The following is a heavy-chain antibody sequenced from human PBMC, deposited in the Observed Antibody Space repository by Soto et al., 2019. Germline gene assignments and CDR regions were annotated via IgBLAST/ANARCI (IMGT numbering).Heavy chain of an antibody. Sequence: SETLSLTCTVSGGSISSGGYYWSWIRQHPGKGLEWIGYIYYSGSTYYNPSLKSRVTISVDTSKNQFSLKLSSVTAADTAVYYCALIAAAGPDYWGQGTLVTVSS. CDR1: GGSISSGGYY. V-gene: IGHV4-31*03. CDR3: ALIAAAGPDY. D-gene: IGHD6-13*01. J-gene: IGHJ4*02. CDR2: IYYSGST.